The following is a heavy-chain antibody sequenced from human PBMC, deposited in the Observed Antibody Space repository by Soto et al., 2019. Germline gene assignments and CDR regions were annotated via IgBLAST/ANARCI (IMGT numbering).Heavy chain of an antibody. CDR1: GFSLSSYA. CDR3: AKGAFAGYYYYGMDV. J-gene: IGHJ6*02. CDR2: ISRNGDST. V-gene: IGHV3-23*01. Sequence: LRLSCAASGFSLSSYAMTWVRQAPGKGLQWVSAISRNGDSTYYADSVKGRFTISRDNSKNALFVQMNSLRAEDTAVYYCAKGAFAGYYYYGMDVWGQGTTVTVSS. D-gene: IGHD3-16*01.